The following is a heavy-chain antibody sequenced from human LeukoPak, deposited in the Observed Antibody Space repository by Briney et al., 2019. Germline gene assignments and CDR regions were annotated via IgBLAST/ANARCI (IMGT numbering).Heavy chain of an antibody. CDR1: GFIFDDYG. J-gene: IGHJ4*02. Sequence: GGSLRLSCAVSGFIFDDYGMSWVRQAPGKGLEWVSGINWNGDSTGYADSVKGRFTISRDNAKNSLFLQMNSLTADDTAVYYCARERTTIVSGTTIGAYWGQGTLVTVSS. CDR2: INWNGDST. V-gene: IGHV3-20*04. D-gene: IGHD2/OR15-2a*01. CDR3: ARERTTIVSGTTIGAY.